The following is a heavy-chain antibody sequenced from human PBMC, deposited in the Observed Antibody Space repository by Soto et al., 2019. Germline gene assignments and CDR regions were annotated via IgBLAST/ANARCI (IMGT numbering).Heavy chain of an antibody. J-gene: IGHJ5*02. CDR2: IDGSGGIT. V-gene: IGHV3-23*01. CDR1: GFTFGTTD. CDR3: VENSGWFNT. Sequence: QLLQSGGGLVQPGGSLTLSCAASGFTFGTTDMSWVRQASGEGLEWVSTIDGSGGITYYADSVKGRFTISRDNSRNTVYLQMNSLRGDDTALYYCVENSGWFNTWGQGALVTVSS. D-gene: IGHD3-10*01.